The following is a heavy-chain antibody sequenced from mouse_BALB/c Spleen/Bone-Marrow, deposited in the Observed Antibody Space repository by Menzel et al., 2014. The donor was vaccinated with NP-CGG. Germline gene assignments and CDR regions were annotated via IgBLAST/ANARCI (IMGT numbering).Heavy chain of an antibody. J-gene: IGHJ2*01. CDR2: INPFNDGT. CDR3: ARTGNYYGSSFDY. Sequence: VQLQQSGPELVKSGTSVKMSCKASGYTFTSYVIHWVKQKPGQGLEWIGYINPFNDGTKYNEKFKDKATLTSDKSSNTAYMELSSLTSEDSAVYYCARTGNYYGSSFDYWGQGTTLTVSS. V-gene: IGHV1-14*01. CDR1: GYTFTSYV. D-gene: IGHD1-1*01.